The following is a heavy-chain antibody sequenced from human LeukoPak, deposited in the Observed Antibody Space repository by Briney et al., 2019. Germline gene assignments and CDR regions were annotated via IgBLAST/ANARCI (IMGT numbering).Heavy chain of an antibody. D-gene: IGHD1-26*01. Sequence: GGSPRLSCAASGFTFSSYEMNWVRRAPGKGLEWVSYISSSGSTIYYADSVKGRFTISRDNAKNSLYLQMNSLRAEDTAVYYCARDIGIVGATGNWFDPWGQGTLVTVSS. CDR2: ISSSGSTI. J-gene: IGHJ5*02. CDR1: GFTFSSYE. CDR3: ARDIGIVGATGNWFDP. V-gene: IGHV3-48*03.